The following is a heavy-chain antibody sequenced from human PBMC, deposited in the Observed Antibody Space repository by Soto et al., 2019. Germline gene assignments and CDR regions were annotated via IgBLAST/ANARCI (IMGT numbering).Heavy chain of an antibody. V-gene: IGHV4-38-2*02. CDR2: VFHSGTT. CDR3: VRDFGDLQDFWSGPDQ. CDR1: GYSINSGDY. Sequence: PSETLSLTCAVSGYSINSGDYWGWIRQPPGKGLEWIGSVFHSGTTYSNPSLKTRLTISVDTSKNKISLDLNAVTAADTAVYYCVRDFGDLQDFWSGPDQWGQGVPVTVSS. D-gene: IGHD3-3*01. J-gene: IGHJ5*02.